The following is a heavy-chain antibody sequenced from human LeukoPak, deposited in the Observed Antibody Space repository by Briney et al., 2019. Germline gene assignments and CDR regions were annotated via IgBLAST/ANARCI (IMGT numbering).Heavy chain of an antibody. D-gene: IGHD6-19*01. J-gene: IGHJ1*01. Sequence: PGGSLRLSCAASGFTFSSYWMHWVRQAPGKGLVWVSRINSDGSSTSYADSVKGRFTISRDNAKNTLYLQMNSLRAEDTAVYYCATLRRGWVAAPAEYFQHWGQGTLVTVSS. CDR1: GFTFSSYW. CDR3: ATLRRGWVAAPAEYFQH. CDR2: INSDGSST. V-gene: IGHV3-74*01.